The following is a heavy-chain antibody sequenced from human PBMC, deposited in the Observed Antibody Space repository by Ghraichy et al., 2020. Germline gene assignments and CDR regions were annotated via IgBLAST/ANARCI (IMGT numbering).Heavy chain of an antibody. CDR2: ISSSGSTI. J-gene: IGHJ6*03. CDR1: GFTFSSYE. CDR3: ARDHYYYYMDV. Sequence: LSLTCAASGFTFSSYEMNWVRQAPGKGLEWVSYISSSGSTIYYADSVKGRFTISRDNAKNSLYLQMNSLRAEDTAVYYCARDHYYYYMDVWGKGTTVTVSS. V-gene: IGHV3-48*03.